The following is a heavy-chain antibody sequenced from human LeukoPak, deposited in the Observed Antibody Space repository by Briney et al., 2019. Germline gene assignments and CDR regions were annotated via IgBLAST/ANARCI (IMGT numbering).Heavy chain of an antibody. CDR2: ISGSGGST. D-gene: IGHD1-26*01. J-gene: IGHJ4*02. Sequence: PGGSLRLSCAASGFTFSSYAMSWVRQAPGKGLEWVSAISGSGGSTYYADSVKGRFTISRDNSKNTLYLQMNSLRAEDTAVYYCAKYGVGSSGSYFDYPLDYWGQGTLVTVSS. CDR1: GFTFSSYA. CDR3: AKYGVGSSGSYFDYPLDY. V-gene: IGHV3-23*01.